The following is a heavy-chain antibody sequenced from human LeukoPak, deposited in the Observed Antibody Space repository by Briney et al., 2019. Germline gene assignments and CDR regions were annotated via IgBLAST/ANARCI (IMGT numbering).Heavy chain of an antibody. CDR3: ARGGDSKDYYYYYMDV. D-gene: IGHD2-21*02. V-gene: IGHV1-2*02. Sequence: ASVKVSCKASGYTFTGYYMHWVRQAPGQGLEWMGWINPNSGGTNYAQKFQGRVTMTRDTSISTAYMELSRLRSDDTAVYYCARGGDSKDYYYYYMDVWGKGTAVTVSS. CDR1: GYTFTGYY. CDR2: INPNSGGT. J-gene: IGHJ6*03.